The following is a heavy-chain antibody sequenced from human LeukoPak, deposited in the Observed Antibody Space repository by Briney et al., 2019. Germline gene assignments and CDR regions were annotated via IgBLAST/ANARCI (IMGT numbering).Heavy chain of an antibody. CDR2: ISGSGGST. CDR1: GFTFSSYS. CDR3: AGANSGTYRRGY. J-gene: IGHJ4*02. Sequence: GGSLRLSCAASGFTFSSYSMNWVRQAPGKGLEWVSAISGSGGSTYYADSVEGRFTISRDNAKNSLYLQMNSLRAEDTAVYYCAGANSGTYRRGYWGQGTLVTVSS. V-gene: IGHV3-21*06. D-gene: IGHD1-26*01.